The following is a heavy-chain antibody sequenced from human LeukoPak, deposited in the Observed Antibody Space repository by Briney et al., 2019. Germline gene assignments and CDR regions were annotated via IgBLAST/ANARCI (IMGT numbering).Heavy chain of an antibody. D-gene: IGHD3-22*01. J-gene: IGHJ4*02. CDR3: ARYYDSSGYGLDY. Sequence: GGSLRLSCAASGFTFSSYSMNWVRQAPGKGLEWVSYISSSSSTIYYADSVKGRFTISRDNAKNSLYLQMNSLRAEDTALYYCARYYDSSGYGLDYWGQGTLVTVSS. V-gene: IGHV3-48*04. CDR2: ISSSSSTI. CDR1: GFTFSSYS.